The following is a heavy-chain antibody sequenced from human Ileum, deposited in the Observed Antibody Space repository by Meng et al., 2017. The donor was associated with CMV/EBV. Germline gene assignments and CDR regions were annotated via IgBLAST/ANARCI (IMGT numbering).Heavy chain of an antibody. Sequence: SELLSLTCAVHGGSFSGYYWSWIRQPPGKGLEWFGEINHSGSTNYNPSLKSRVTISVDTSKNQFSLKLSPVTAADTAVYYCARGGYGYYYYGMDVWGQGTTVTVSS. V-gene: IGHV4-34*01. CDR3: ARGGYGYYYYGMDV. D-gene: IGHD5-18*01. CDR1: GGSFSGYY. J-gene: IGHJ6*02. CDR2: INHSGST.